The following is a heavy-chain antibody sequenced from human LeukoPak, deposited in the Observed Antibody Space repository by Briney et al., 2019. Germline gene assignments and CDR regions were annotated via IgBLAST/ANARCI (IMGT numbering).Heavy chain of an antibody. J-gene: IGHJ4*02. D-gene: IGHD3-16*01. CDR1: GYNLSSYN. Sequence: ASVKVSCKASGYNLSSYNMHWVRQAPGQRLEWMGWINGGNGNTKFSQKFQGRVTITRDTSASTAYMELSSLRYEDSAVYYCTFRGVSDDFDSWGQGTLVTVSS. CDR2: INGGNGNT. V-gene: IGHV1-3*01. CDR3: TFRGVSDDFDS.